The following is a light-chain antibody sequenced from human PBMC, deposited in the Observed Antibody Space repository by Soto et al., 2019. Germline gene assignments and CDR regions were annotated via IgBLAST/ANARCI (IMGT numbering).Light chain of an antibody. CDR2: EVT. J-gene: IGLJ1*01. CDR3: ASYAGTRLFV. V-gene: IGLV2-8*01. Sequence: QSALTQPPSASGSPGQSLTISCTGTSSDVGFYNFVSWYQQRPGKAPKLVIYEVTKRPSGVPGRFSGSKSGGTASLTVSGLQADDEADYYCASYAGTRLFVFGSGTKVTVL. CDR1: SSDVGFYNF.